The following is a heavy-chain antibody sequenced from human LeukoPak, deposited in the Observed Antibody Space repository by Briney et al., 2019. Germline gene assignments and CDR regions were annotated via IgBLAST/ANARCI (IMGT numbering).Heavy chain of an antibody. V-gene: IGHV3-11*06. D-gene: IGHD5-18*01. CDR1: GFTFSDYY. Sequence: KAGGSLRLSCAASGFTFSDYYMSWIRQAPGKGLEWVSYISSSSSYTNYADSVKGRFTISRDNAKNSLYLQMNSLRAEDTAVYYCARVPRAVDTATYYFDYWGQGTLVTVSS. CDR3: ARVPRAVDTATYYFDY. CDR2: ISSSSSYT. J-gene: IGHJ4*02.